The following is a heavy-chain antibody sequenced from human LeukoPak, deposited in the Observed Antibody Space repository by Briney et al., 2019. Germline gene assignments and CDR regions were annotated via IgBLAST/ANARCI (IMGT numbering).Heavy chain of an antibody. J-gene: IGHJ4*01. D-gene: IGHD3-22*01. CDR3: ARHSHYYESRDSLAY. CDR2: IYYSGST. Sequence: SQTLSLTCAVSGDTISSDGYAWNWIRQPPEKGLEWIGYIYYSGSTYFNPSLKSRVTMSVDTSKNQFSLKLSSVTAADTAVYYCARHSHYYESRDSLAYWGQGTLVTVSS. CDR1: GDTISSDGYA. V-gene: IGHV4-30-2*03.